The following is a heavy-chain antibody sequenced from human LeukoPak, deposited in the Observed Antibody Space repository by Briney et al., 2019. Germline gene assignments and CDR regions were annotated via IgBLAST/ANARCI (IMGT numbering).Heavy chain of an antibody. D-gene: IGHD2-15*01. Sequence: GGSLRLSCAASGFTVSSNYMSWVRQAPGKGLDWASVIYSGGSTYYADSVKGRFTISRDNSKNTLYLQMNTLRAEDTAVYYCARDHCSGGSCYPGYFDYWGQGTLVTVSS. V-gene: IGHV3-53*01. CDR1: GFTVSSNY. CDR2: IYSGGST. CDR3: ARDHCSGGSCYPGYFDY. J-gene: IGHJ4*02.